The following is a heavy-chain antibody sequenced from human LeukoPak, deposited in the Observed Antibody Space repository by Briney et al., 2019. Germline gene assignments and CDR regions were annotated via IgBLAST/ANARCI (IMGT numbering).Heavy chain of an antibody. CDR1: GFTFSSYG. V-gene: IGHV3-30*18. Sequence: GGFLRLSCAASGFTFSSYGMHWVRQAPGKGLEWVAVISYDGSNKYYADSVKGRFTISRDNSKNTLYLQMNSLRAEDTAVYYCAKDLLGDWFDPWGQGTLVTVSS. D-gene: IGHD7-27*01. J-gene: IGHJ5*02. CDR2: ISYDGSNK. CDR3: AKDLLGDWFDP.